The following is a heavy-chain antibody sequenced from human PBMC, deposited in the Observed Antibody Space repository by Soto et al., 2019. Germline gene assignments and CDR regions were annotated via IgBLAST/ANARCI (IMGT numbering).Heavy chain of an antibody. V-gene: IGHV4-39*01. Sequence: PSETLSLTCTVSGGSISSSSYYWGWIRQHPGKGLEWIGSIFYSGSTYYNPSLKSRVTISVDTSKNQFSLKLSSVTAADTAVYYCACIFSGGYSYSFYFYGMDVWGQGTTVT. CDR3: ACIFSGGYSYSFYFYGMDV. CDR1: GGSISSSSYY. J-gene: IGHJ6*02. D-gene: IGHD5-18*01. CDR2: IFYSGST.